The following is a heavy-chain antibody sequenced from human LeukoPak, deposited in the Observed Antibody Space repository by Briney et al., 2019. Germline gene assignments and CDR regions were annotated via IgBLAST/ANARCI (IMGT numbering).Heavy chain of an antibody. Sequence: ASVKVSCKASGYSFTGYYMHWVRQAPGQGLEWMGWINPNSGGTKYAQKFQGRVTMTRDTSICTAYMELRSLRSDDTAVYYCARSERHYYYMDVWGKGTTVTVSS. J-gene: IGHJ6*03. CDR1: GYSFTGYY. CDR2: INPNSGGT. V-gene: IGHV1-2*02. CDR3: ARSERHYYYMDV.